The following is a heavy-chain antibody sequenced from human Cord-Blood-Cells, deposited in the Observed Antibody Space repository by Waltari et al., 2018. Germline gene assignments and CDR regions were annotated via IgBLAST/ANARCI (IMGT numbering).Heavy chain of an antibody. D-gene: IGHD1-7*01. V-gene: IGHV3-9*03. Sequence: EVQLVASGGGLVQPGWSLRLSCAASGFTFDDYAMHWVRQAPGKGLEWVSGISWNSGSIGYADSVKGRFTISRDNSKNSLYLQMNSLRAEDMALYYCAKANWNYDAFDIWGQGTMVTVSS. CDR3: AKANWNYDAFDI. CDR2: ISWNSGSI. J-gene: IGHJ3*02. CDR1: GFTFDDYA.